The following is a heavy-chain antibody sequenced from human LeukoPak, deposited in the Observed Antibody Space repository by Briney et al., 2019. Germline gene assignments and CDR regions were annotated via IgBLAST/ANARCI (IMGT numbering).Heavy chain of an antibody. D-gene: IGHD2-2*01. J-gene: IGHJ4*02. V-gene: IGHV3-11*04. CDR1: GFTFSDYY. CDR2: ISSSGSTI. Sequence: GGSLRLSCAASGFTFSDYYMSWIRQAPGKGLEWVSYISSSGSTIYYADSVKGRFTVSRDNAKNSLYLQMNSLRAEDTAVYYCARQLVPAADTGFDYWGQGTLVTVSS. CDR3: ARQLVPAADTGFDY.